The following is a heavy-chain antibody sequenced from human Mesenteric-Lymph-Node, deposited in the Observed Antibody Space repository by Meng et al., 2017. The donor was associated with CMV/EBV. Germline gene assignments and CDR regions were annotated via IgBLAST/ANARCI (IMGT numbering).Heavy chain of an antibody. D-gene: IGHD3-10*01. CDR1: GFTFSDYA. V-gene: IGHV3-23*01. Sequence: GESLKISCAPSGFTFSDYAMSWVRQAPGKGLEWVSAISGSGGSTYYAASVKGRFTISRDNSKNTLYLQMNSLRAEDTAVYFCAKKTYYFGSGSPDYWGQGTLVTVSS. CDR2: ISGSGGST. CDR3: AKKTYYFGSGSPDY. J-gene: IGHJ4*02.